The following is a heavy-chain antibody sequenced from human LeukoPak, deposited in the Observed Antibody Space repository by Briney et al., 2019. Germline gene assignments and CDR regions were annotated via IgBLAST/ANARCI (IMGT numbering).Heavy chain of an antibody. Sequence: PGGSLRLSCAASGFAFSSFAMTWVRQSPGKGLEWVSSVSYSGVNTYYAGSVRGRFTVSRDNFKNILYLQMNSLTVEDTAFYYCSKGRGSTLTNIDFWGQGALVTVSS. CDR2: VSYSGVNT. CDR1: GFAFSSFA. CDR3: SKGRGSTLTNIDF. V-gene: IGHV3-23*01. J-gene: IGHJ4*02. D-gene: IGHD4-11*01.